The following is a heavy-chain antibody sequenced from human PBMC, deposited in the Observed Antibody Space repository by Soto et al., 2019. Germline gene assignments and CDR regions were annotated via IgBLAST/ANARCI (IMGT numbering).Heavy chain of an antibody. Sequence: QVQLVQSGAEVREPGASVTVSCKASGYSFTSLDINWVRQTAGQGLEWMGWMQPSTGRTGYAQKFHGRVTMTRDTSIHTAYMELTTLTSDDTAVYYCARGVSAGVDYWGQGTRVTVSS. J-gene: IGHJ4*02. CDR2: MQPSTGRT. D-gene: IGHD1-26*01. CDR3: ARGVSAGVDY. V-gene: IGHV1-8*01. CDR1: GYSFTSLD.